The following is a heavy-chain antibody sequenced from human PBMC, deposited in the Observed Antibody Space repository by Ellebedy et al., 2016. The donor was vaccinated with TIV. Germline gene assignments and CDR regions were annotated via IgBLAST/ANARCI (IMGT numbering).Heavy chain of an antibody. J-gene: IGHJ6*02. CDR2: VYWDDDK. Sequence: SGPTLVXPTQTLTLTCTFSGFALSTTGVGVGWIRQPPGKALEWLASVYWDDDKRYSPSLKSRLTIAKDTSRNQVVLTMTNMDPMDTATYYCAQSPKYYYGFDAWGQGTTVTVSS. CDR1: GFALSTTGVG. V-gene: IGHV2-5*02. CDR3: AQSPKYYYGFDA.